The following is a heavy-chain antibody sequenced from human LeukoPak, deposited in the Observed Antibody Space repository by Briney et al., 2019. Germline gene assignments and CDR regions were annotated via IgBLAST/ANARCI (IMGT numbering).Heavy chain of an antibody. CDR2: IYTSVST. Sequence: ASETLSLTCTVSGGSISSYYWSWIRQPAGKGLEWIGRIYTSVSTNYNPSLKSRVTMSVDTSKNQFSLKLSSVTAADTAVYYCARDPYRYCSGGSCYGDAFDIWGQGTMVTVSS. CDR1: GGSISSYY. V-gene: IGHV4-4*07. D-gene: IGHD2-15*01. CDR3: ARDPYRYCSGGSCYGDAFDI. J-gene: IGHJ3*02.